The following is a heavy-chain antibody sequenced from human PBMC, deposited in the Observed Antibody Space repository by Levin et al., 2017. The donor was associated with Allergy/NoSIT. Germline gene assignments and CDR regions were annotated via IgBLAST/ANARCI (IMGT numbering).Heavy chain of an antibody. J-gene: IGHJ4*02. CDR2: VNCNRGDT. V-gene: IGHV1-2*02. D-gene: IGHD4-17*01. Sequence: ASVKVSCETAGYTFTDHYIHWVRQAPGQGLEWMGWVNCNRGDTHYAQKFQDRVTMTRDTSITKAYIEVSSLRFDDTALYFCARNDYGDDVQDFDYWGQGTLVTVSS. CDR3: ARNDYGDDVQDFDY. CDR1: GYTFTDHY.